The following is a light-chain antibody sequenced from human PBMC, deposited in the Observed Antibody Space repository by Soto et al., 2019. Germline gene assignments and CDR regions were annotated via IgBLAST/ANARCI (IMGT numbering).Light chain of an antibody. J-gene: IGKJ4*01. CDR2: DAS. CDR3: QQRSNWTPVLT. V-gene: IGKV3-11*01. CDR1: QSVSSY. Sequence: EIVLTQSPATLSLSPGERATLSCRASQSVSSYLAWYQQKPGQAPRLLIYDASNRATGSPARFSGSGSGTDFTHTISSLEPEDFAVYYWQQRSNWTPVLTFGGGTKVEIK.